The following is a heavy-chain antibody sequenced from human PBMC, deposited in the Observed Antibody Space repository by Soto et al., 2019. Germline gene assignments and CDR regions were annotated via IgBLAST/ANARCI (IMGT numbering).Heavy chain of an antibody. CDR1: GFTFTSSA. CDR2: IVVGSGNT. CDR3: ARGRYCSGGSCYLGV. Sequence: ASVKVSCKASGFTFTSSAMQWVRQARGQRLEWIGWIVVGSGNTNYAQKFQERVTITRDMSTSTAYMELSSLRSEDTAVYYCARGRYCSGGSCYLGVWGKGTTVTVS. V-gene: IGHV1-58*02. D-gene: IGHD2-15*01. J-gene: IGHJ6*03.